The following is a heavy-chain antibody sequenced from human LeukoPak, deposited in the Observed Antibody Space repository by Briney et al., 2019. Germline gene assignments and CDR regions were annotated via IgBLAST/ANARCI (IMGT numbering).Heavy chain of an antibody. V-gene: IGHV3-7*03. J-gene: IGHJ4*02. CDR3: AKEFDSSGVYFDY. D-gene: IGHD3-22*01. CDR2: IKQDGSEM. CDR1: RFTFSTHW. Sequence: GGSLRLSCAASRFTFSTHWMNWVRQAPGKGLEWVANIKQDGSEMYYVDSVKGRFSISRDNSKNTLYLQMNSLRAEDTAVYYCAKEFDSSGVYFDYWGQGTLVTVSS.